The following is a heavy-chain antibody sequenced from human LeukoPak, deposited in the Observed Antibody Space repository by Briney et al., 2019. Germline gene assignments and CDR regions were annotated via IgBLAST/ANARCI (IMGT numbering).Heavy chain of an antibody. D-gene: IGHD4-23*01. CDR3: AKEARLGTPTV. V-gene: IGHV3-23*01. CDR1: GVTLSLSD. CDR2: ISGGGGQT. J-gene: IGHJ4*02. Sequence: GGSPRLSCVASGVTLSLSDMSWVRQAPGKGLEWVATISGGGGQTKYGDSVRGRFTISRDTSTNTVYLQANNLKAEDTAMYYCAKEARLGTPTVWGQGTLVTVSS.